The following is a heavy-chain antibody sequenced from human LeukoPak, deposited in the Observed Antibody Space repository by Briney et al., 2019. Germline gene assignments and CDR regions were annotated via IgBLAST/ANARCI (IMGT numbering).Heavy chain of an antibody. V-gene: IGHV4-38-2*02. CDR1: GYSISSGYY. CDR3: ASGWLQYDY. CDR2: IYHSGST. D-gene: IGHD5-24*01. Sequence: PSETLSLTCTVSGYSISSGYYWGWIRQPPGKGLEWIGSIYHSGSTYYNPSLKSRVTISVDTSKNQFSLKLSSVTAADTAVYYCASGWLQYDYWGQGTLVTVSS. J-gene: IGHJ4*02.